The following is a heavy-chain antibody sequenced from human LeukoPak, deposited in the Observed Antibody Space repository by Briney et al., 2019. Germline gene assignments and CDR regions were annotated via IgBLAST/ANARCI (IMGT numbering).Heavy chain of an antibody. CDR1: GGSFSGYY. D-gene: IGHD2-2*01. CDR3: ARGGGRGGVVPAAQTDY. Sequence: SETLSLTCAVYGGSFSGYYWSWIRQPPGKGLEWIGEINHSGSTNYNPSLKSRVTISVDTSKNQFSLKLSSVTAADTAVYYCARGGGRGGVVPAAQTDYWGQGTLVTVSS. J-gene: IGHJ4*02. CDR2: INHSGST. V-gene: IGHV4-34*01.